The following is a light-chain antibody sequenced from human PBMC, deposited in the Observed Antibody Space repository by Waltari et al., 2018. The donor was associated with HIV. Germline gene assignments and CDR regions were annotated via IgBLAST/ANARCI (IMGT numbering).Light chain of an antibody. CDR1: NIGSKN. CDR3: QVWDTSSDHVI. V-gene: IGLV3-21*02. J-gene: IGLJ2*01. Sequence: SFVLTQPPSVSVAPGQTARISCGGNNIGSKNVHWYQQKPGQAPGVVGHDYTDRPSGIPERFSGSNSGNTATLTISRVEVGDEADYHCQVWDTSSDHVIFGGGTKLTVL. CDR2: DYT.